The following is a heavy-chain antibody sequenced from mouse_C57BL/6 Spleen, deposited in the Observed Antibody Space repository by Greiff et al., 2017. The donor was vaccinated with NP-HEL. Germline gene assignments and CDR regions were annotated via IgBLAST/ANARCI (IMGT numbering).Heavy chain of an antibody. CDR2: ISDGGSYT. CDR1: GFTFSSYA. D-gene: IGHD4-1*01. Sequence: EVQGVESGGGLVKPGGSLKLSCAASGFTFSSYAMSWVRQTPEKRLEWVATISDGGSYTYYPDNVKGRFTISRDNAKNNLYLQMSHLKSEDTAMYYCARDGGWDVGFAYWGQGTLVTVSA. CDR3: ARDGGWDVGFAY. V-gene: IGHV5-4*01. J-gene: IGHJ3*01.